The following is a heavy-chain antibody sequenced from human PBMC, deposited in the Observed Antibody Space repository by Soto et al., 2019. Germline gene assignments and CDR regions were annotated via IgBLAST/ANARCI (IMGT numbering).Heavy chain of an antibody. Sequence: ASVKVSCKASGYTFTSYYMHWVRQAPGQGLEWMGIINPSGGSTSYAQKFQGRVTMTRDTSTSTVYMELSSLRSEDTAVYYCARHALSPPFIAASIDYWGQGTLVTVSS. D-gene: IGHD6-13*01. CDR2: INPSGGST. J-gene: IGHJ4*02. V-gene: IGHV1-46*01. CDR3: ARHALSPPFIAASIDY. CDR1: GYTFTSYY.